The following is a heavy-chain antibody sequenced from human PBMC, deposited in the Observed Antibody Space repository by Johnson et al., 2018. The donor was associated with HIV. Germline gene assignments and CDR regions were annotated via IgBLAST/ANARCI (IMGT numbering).Heavy chain of an antibody. CDR1: GFTFSSYA. CDR3: AREPGLVAAFDI. D-gene: IGHD6-19*01. J-gene: IGHJ3*02. Sequence: VQLVESGGGVVQPGRSLRLSCAASGFTFSSYAMHWVRQAPGKGLEWVAVISYDGSNKYYADSVTGRFTISRDNSKNTLYLQMNSLRAEDTAVYYCAREPGLVAAFDIWGQGTMVTVSS. CDR2: ISYDGSNK. V-gene: IGHV3-30-3*01.